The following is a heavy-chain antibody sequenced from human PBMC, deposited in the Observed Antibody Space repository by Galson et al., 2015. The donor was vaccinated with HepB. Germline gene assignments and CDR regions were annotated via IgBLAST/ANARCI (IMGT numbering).Heavy chain of an antibody. CDR1: GFIFSDYA. V-gene: IGHV3-23*01. Sequence: LRLSCAASGFIFSDYAVSWVRQAPGKGLEWVSTISDAGDNTFYTDSVTGRFTISRDNSKNTLYLQMNSLRAEDTATYYCARGLVRRYSFGLLGYWGQGTLVTVSS. CDR2: ISDAGDNT. CDR3: ARGLVRRYSFGLLGY. J-gene: IGHJ4*02. D-gene: IGHD5-18*01.